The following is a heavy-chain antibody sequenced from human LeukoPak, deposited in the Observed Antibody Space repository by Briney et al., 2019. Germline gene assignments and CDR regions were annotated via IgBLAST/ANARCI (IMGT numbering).Heavy chain of an antibody. CDR3: ARERIAARPGFDP. V-gene: IGHV4-34*01. D-gene: IGHD6-6*01. Sequence: SETLSLTCAVYGGSFSGYYWSWIRQPPGKGLEWIGEINHSGSTNYNPSLKSRVTISVDTSKNRFSLKLSSVTAADTAVYYCARERIAARPGFDPWGQGTLVTVSS. J-gene: IGHJ5*02. CDR1: GGSFSGYY. CDR2: INHSGST.